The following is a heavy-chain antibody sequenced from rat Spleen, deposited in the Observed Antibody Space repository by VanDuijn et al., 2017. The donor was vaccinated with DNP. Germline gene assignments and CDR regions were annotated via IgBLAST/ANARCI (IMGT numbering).Heavy chain of an antibody. CDR2: ISFDGINT. CDR1: GFTFSDYY. CDR3: ARRHSGFDY. J-gene: IGHJ2*01. Sequence: EVQLVESDGGLVQPGRSLKLSCAASGFTFSDYYMAWVRQAPTKGLEWVETISFDGINTYYRDSVKGRFTISRENAKSTLYLQMDSLRSEDTATYYCARRHSGFDYWGQGVMVTVSS. V-gene: IGHV5-29*01. D-gene: IGHD4-3*01.